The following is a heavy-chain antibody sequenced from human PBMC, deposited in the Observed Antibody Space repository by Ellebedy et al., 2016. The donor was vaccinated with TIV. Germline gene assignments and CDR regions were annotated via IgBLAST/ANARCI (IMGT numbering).Heavy chain of an antibody. D-gene: IGHD5-12*01. CDR1: GFIFSDYY. CDR3: AKQGYEDY. Sequence: PGGSLRLSCGGSGFIFSDYYMSWIRQAPGKGLEWVSAISGSGGSTYYADSGKGRFAISRDNSKNTLYLQMNSLRAEDTAVYYCAKQGYEDYWGQGTLVTVSS. CDR2: ISGSGGST. J-gene: IGHJ4*02. V-gene: IGHV3-23*01.